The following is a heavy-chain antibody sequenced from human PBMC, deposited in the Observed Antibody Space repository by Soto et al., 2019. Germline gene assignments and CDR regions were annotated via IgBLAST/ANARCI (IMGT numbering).Heavy chain of an antibody. V-gene: IGHV1-69*01. Sequence: QVQLVQSGAEVKKPGSSVKVSCKASGGTFSSYAISWVRQAPGQGLEWMGGIIPTFGTANYAQKFQGRVTITADESTSTAYMELSSLRSEDTAVYYCARDLLMVRGAATYYYYYGMDVGGQGTTVTVAS. CDR3: ARDLLMVRGAATYYYYYGMDV. CDR2: IIPTFGTA. D-gene: IGHD3-10*01. CDR1: GGTFSSYA. J-gene: IGHJ6*02.